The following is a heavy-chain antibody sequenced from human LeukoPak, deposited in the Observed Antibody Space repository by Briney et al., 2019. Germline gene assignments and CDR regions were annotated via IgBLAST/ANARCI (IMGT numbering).Heavy chain of an antibody. CDR1: GFTFSNYW. V-gene: IGHV3-7*04. CDR2: IKEDGSDK. CDR3: ARDQWRLFDY. J-gene: IGHJ4*02. D-gene: IGHD2-21*02. Sequence: GGSLRLSCAASGFTFSNYWMSWVRQAPGKGLEWVASIKEDGSDKYYVDSVKGRFTISRDSAKNSLFLQMNSLRAEDTAVYYCARDQWRLFDYWGQGTLVTVS.